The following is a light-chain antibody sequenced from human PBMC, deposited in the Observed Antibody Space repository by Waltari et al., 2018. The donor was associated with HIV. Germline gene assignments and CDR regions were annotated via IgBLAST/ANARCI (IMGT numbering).Light chain of an antibody. J-gene: IGKJ4*01. CDR2: GTS. Sequence: EIVLTQSPGALSLSPGERANLSCRASQSVSSSHLAWYQQRPGQAPRLLMYGTSSRATGIPDRFSGSGSGTDFTLTISRLEPEDFAVYYCQQYGSSAPLTFGGGTKVEIK. V-gene: IGKV3-20*01. CDR3: QQYGSSAPLT. CDR1: QSVSSSH.